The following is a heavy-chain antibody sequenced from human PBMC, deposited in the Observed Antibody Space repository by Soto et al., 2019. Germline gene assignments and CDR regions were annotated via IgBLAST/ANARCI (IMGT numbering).Heavy chain of an antibody. J-gene: IGHJ4*02. Sequence: QVQLVQSGAEVKKPGSSVKVSCKASGGTFSSYAISWVRQAPGQGLEWMGGIIPIFGTANYARTFQGRVTITADESTSTGYMELSSLRSEDPAVYYCARSYGGNLVDPFDYWGQGTLVTVSS. D-gene: IGHD4-17*01. CDR3: ARSYGGNLVDPFDY. V-gene: IGHV1-69*12. CDR1: GGTFSSYA. CDR2: IIPIFGTA.